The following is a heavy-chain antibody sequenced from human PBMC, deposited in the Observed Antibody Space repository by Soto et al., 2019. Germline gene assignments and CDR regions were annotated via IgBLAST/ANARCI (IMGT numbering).Heavy chain of an antibody. V-gene: IGHV4-59*11. Sequence: SETLSLTCTVSGGSISSHYWSWIRQPPGKGLEWIGYIYYSGSTNYNPSLKSRVTISVDTSKNQFSLKLSSVTAADTAVYYCAREIRHYYDSSGSLAWFDPWGQGTLVTVSS. D-gene: IGHD3-22*01. J-gene: IGHJ5*02. CDR2: IYYSGST. CDR3: AREIRHYYDSSGSLAWFDP. CDR1: GGSISSHY.